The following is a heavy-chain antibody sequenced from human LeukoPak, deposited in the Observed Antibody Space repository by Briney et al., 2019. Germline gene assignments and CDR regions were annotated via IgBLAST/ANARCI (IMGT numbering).Heavy chain of an antibody. D-gene: IGHD1-26*01. V-gene: IGHV4-59*08. CDR3: ARIGGSGSYYAPYY. CDR2: IYHSGST. J-gene: IGHJ4*02. CDR1: GGSISSYY. Sequence: PSETLSLTCTVSGGSISSYYWSWIRQPPGKGLEWIGSIYHSGSTYYNPSLKSRVTISVDTSKNQFSLKLSSVTAADTAVYYCARIGGSGSYYAPYYWGQGTLVTVSS.